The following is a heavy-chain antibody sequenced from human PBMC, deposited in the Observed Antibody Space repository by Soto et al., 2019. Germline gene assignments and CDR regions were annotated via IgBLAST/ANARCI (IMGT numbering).Heavy chain of an antibody. CDR1: GFTVSSNY. D-gene: IGHD3-10*01. Sequence: EVQLVETGGGLIQPGGSLRLSCAASGFTVSSNYMSWVRQAPGKGLEWVSVIYSGGSTYYADSVKGRFTISRDNSKNTLYLQMNSLRAEYTAVYYCARDWVTMVRGEYYYYGMDVWGQGTTVTVSS. V-gene: IGHV3-53*02. J-gene: IGHJ6*02. CDR3: ARDWVTMVRGEYYYYGMDV. CDR2: IYSGGST.